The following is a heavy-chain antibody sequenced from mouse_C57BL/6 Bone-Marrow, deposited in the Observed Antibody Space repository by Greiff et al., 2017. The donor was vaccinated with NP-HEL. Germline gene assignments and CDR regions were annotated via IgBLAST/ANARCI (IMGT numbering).Heavy chain of an antibody. CDR2: IYPGNSDT. D-gene: IGHD2-4*01. CDR1: GYTFTSYW. V-gene: IGHV1-5*01. CDR3: TRAEKVYYDPFAY. Sequence: VQLQQSGTVLARPGASVKMSCKTSGYTFTSYWMHWVKQRPGQGLEWIGAIYPGNSDTSYNQKFKGKAKLTAVTSASTAYMELSSLTNEDSAVYYCTRAEKVYYDPFAYWGQGTLVTVSA. J-gene: IGHJ3*01.